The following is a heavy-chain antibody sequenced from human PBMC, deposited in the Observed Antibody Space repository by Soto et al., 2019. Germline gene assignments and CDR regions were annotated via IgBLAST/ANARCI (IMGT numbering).Heavy chain of an antibody. CDR2: IYYSGST. J-gene: IGHJ4*02. Sequence: SETLSLTCTVSGGSISSSSYYWGWIRQPPGKGLEWIGSIYYSGSTYYNPSLKSRVTISVDTSKNQFSLKLSSVTAADTAVYYCARHRLNYYYDSSALTDYWGQGTLVTVSS. CDR3: ARHRLNYYYDSSALTDY. V-gene: IGHV4-39*01. D-gene: IGHD3-22*01. CDR1: GGSISSSSYY.